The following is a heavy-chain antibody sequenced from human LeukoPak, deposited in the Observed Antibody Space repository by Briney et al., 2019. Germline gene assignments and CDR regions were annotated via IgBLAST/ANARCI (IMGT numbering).Heavy chain of an antibody. CDR1: GFTFSSYG. V-gene: IGHV3-23*01. Sequence: PGGSLRLSCAASGFTFSSYGMSWVRQSPGKGLEWVSAISGRDDSTYYADSVKGRFTISRDNSKNTLSLQMNSLRVEDTAIYYCTRSGYRHPYHFDSWGQGTLVTVSS. D-gene: IGHD3-22*01. CDR3: TRSGYRHPYHFDS. CDR2: ISGRDDST. J-gene: IGHJ4*02.